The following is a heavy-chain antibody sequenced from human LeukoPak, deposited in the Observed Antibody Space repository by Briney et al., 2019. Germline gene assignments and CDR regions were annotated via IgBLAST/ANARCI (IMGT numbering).Heavy chain of an antibody. D-gene: IGHD3-22*01. J-gene: IGHJ5*02. Sequence: SETLSLTCTVSGGSISSSSYYWGWIRQPPGKGLEWIGSIYYSGSTYYNPSLKSRVTISVDTSKNQFSLKLSSVTAADTAVYHCARGGYYYDSFWFDPWGQGTLVTVSS. CDR1: GGSISSSSYY. CDR2: IYYSGST. CDR3: ARGGYYYDSFWFDP. V-gene: IGHV4-39*07.